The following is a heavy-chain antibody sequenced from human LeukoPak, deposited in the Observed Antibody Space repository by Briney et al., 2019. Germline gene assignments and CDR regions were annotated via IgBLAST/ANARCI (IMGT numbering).Heavy chain of an antibody. CDR2: INPNSGGT. CDR1: GYTFTGYY. CDR3: ARGYFFTTSDAFDI. J-gene: IGHJ3*02. Sequence: GASVKVSCKASGYTFTGYYMHWVRQAPGQGLEWMGWINPNSGGTNYAQKFQGRVTMTRDTSISTAYMELSSLRSEDTAVYYCARGYFFTTSDAFDIWGQGTMVTVSS. V-gene: IGHV1-2*02. D-gene: IGHD2/OR15-2a*01.